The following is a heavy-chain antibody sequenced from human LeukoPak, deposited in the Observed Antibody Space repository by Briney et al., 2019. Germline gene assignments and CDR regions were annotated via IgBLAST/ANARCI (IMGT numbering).Heavy chain of an antibody. CDR2: IYSGGST. CDR1: GFTVSSKY. V-gene: IGHV3-53*01. CDR3: AKAWGAYFYYYMDV. D-gene: IGHD3-16*01. J-gene: IGHJ6*03. Sequence: GGSLRLSCAASGFTVSSKYMSWVRQAPGKGLEWVSLIYSGGSTYYADSVKGRFTISRDNSKNTLYLQMNSLRAEDTAVYYCAKAWGAYFYYYMDVWGRGTTVTISS.